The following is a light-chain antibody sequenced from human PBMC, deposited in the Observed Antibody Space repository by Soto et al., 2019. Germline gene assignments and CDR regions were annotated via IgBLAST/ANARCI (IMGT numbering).Light chain of an antibody. V-gene: IGKV4-1*01. J-gene: IGKJ4*01. CDR2: WAS. CDR3: LDYYSIPLT. CDR1: QSVFYTSNSRNY. Sequence: DIVMTQSPDSLAVSLGERATINCKSSQSVFYTSNSRNYLAWYQQRPGQAPKLLISWASTREFGVPDRFSGSGSVTDFTLTISCLQAEDVAVYYFLDYYSIPLTFGGGTKVEIK.